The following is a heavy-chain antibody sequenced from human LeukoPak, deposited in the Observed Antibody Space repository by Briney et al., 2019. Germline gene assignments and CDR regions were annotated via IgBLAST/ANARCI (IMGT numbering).Heavy chain of an antibody. V-gene: IGHV4-4*07. Sequence: SETLSLTCTVSGGSISSYYWSWIRQPAGKRLEWIGRIYTSGSTNYNPSLKSRVTISVDTSKNQFSLKLSSVTAADTAVYYCARRYRNYDSSGFYWYFDLWGRGTLVTVSS. CDR3: ARRYRNYDSSGFYWYFDL. J-gene: IGHJ2*01. CDR1: GGSISSYY. CDR2: IYTSGST. D-gene: IGHD3-22*01.